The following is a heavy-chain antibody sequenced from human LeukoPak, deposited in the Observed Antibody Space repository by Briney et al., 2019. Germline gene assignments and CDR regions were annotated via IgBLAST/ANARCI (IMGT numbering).Heavy chain of an antibody. CDR1: GFTVSSNY. D-gene: IGHD2-15*01. V-gene: IGHV3-66*01. CDR3: ARFSLGYCSGGSCYENYFDY. J-gene: IGHJ4*02. CDR2: IYSGGST. Sequence: PGGSLRLSCAASGFTVSSNYMSWVRQAPGKGLEWVSVIYSGGSTYYADSVKGRFTISRDNSKNTLYLQMNSLRAEDTAVYYCARFSLGYCSGGSCYENYFDYWGQGTLVTVSS.